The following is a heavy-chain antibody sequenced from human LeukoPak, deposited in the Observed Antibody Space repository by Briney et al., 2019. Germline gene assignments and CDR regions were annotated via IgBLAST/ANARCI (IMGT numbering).Heavy chain of an antibody. CDR1: GFTFSRYG. CDR3: AKARGGGATSSWYFDY. D-gene: IGHD1-26*01. CDR2: IWYDGSSK. J-gene: IGHJ4*02. Sequence: GGSLRLSCAASGFTFSRYGIHWVRQAPGKGLEWVAVIWYDGSSKYYGDSVKGRFTISRDNSKNTLYLQMNSLRAEDTAVYYCAKARGGGATSSWYFDYWGQGTLVTVSS. V-gene: IGHV3-33*06.